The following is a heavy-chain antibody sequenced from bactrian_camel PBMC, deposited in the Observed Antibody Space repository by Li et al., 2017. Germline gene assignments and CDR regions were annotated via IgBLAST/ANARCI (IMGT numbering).Heavy chain of an antibody. D-gene: IGHD2*01. CDR1: QLSYSTGC. CDR2: LNTGGLDI. J-gene: IGHJ4*01. Sequence: VQLVESGGGSVQAGGSLRLSCAASQLSYSTGCMGWFRQGAGKERERIATLNTGGLDIYYAESVKGGFGITRDNANSTLYLQIVSLKPEDTGMYYCAAWRAPCSLSGVAADYNYWGQGTQVTVS. CDR3: AAWRAPCSLSGVAADYNY. V-gene: IGHV3S31*01.